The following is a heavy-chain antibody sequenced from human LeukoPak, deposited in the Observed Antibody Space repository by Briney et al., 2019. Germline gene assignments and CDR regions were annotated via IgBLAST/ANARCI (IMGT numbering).Heavy chain of an antibody. CDR2: ISGSDGRT. V-gene: IGHV3-23*01. CDR3: AREFRMVGMDV. CDR1: GFTFSNYA. D-gene: IGHD3-10*01. Sequence: QSGGSLRLSCAASGFTFSNYAMSWVRQAPGKGLEWVSAISGSDGRTYYADSVKGRFTVSRDNAKNSLYLQMNSLRAEDTAVYYCAREFRMVGMDVWGQGTTVTVSS. J-gene: IGHJ6*02.